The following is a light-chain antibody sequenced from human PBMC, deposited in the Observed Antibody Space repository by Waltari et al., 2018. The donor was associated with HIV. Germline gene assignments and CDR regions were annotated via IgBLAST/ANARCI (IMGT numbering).Light chain of an antibody. CDR3: QAWDSTTAI. V-gene: IGLV3-1*01. J-gene: IGLJ2*01. Sequence: SSDLSQPPSLSVSPGQTATITCSGDKLDSKYTCWYQQKPGQSPVLVIFQDVQRPSGIPGRFSGSNSGNTATLTISGTQAVDEADYFCQAWDSTTAIFGGGTKLIVL. CDR1: KLDSKY. CDR2: QDV.